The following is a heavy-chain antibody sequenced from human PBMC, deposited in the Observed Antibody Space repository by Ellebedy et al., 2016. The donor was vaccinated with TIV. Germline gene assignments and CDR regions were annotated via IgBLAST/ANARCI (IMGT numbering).Heavy chain of an antibody. J-gene: IGHJ5*02. D-gene: IGHD4-17*01. CDR3: ARDLNPTDYGDYEDWFDP. CDR2: INSDGSST. V-gene: IGHV3-74*01. Sequence: GESLKISCAASGFTFSSYWMHWVRQAPGKGLVWVSRINSDGSSTSYADSVKGRFTISRDNAKNTLYLQMNSLRAEDTAVYYCARDLNPTDYGDYEDWFDPWGQGTLVTVSS. CDR1: GFTFSSYW.